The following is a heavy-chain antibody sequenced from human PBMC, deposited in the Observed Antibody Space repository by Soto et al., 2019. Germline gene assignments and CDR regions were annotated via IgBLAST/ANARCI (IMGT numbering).Heavy chain of an antibody. CDR3: ERHSTCLLLSDY. CDR1: GGSLSNSNYY. Sequence: SETPSLTCPVSGGSLSNSNYYWGWVRQPAGKGLEWIGSIYYTGNTYYNPSLKSRVTISVDTSKNQFSLKLGSVTASDTAVYFCERHSTCLLLSDYWGQGTLVTVSS. V-gene: IGHV4-39*01. J-gene: IGHJ4*02. D-gene: IGHD3-22*01. CDR2: IYYTGNT.